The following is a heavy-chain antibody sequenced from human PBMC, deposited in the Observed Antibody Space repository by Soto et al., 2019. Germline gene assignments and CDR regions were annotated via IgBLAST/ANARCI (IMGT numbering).Heavy chain of an antibody. CDR2: XIXXFXTX. D-gene: IGHD3-3*01. V-gene: IGHV1-69*05. CDR3: ARTPGSGLKGLDY. CDR1: GGTFSSYA. J-gene: IGHJ4*02. Sequence: GASVKVSCKASGGTFSSYAISLVRQAPGQGLEXMGXXIXXFXTXXXAXXXQGRVTITRDTSASTAYMELSSLRSEDTAVYYCARTPGSGLKGLDYWGQGTLVTVSS.